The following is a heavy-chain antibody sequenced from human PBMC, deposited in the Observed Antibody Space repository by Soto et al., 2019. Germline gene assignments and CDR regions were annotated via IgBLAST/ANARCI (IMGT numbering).Heavy chain of an antibody. CDR3: ARIEMASIK. Sequence: QVQMQESGPGLVKPLETLSLTCSVSGASIRSGGYYWSWLRQSPGKGLEWIGHIYYTGSTFYSPSLKSRLTISLDTSKNQFSLDLRSVTAADTAMYYCARIEMASIKWGRGTLVTVAS. J-gene: IGHJ4*02. CDR1: GASIRSGGYY. CDR2: IYYTGST. V-gene: IGHV4-31*03.